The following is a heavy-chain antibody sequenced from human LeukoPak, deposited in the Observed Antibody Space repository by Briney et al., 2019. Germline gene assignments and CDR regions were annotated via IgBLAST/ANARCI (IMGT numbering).Heavy chain of an antibody. V-gene: IGHV4-38-2*01. CDR3: AGHYSDIVGDYYFDY. CDR1: GYSISIGYY. J-gene: IGHJ4*02. D-gene: IGHD2-15*01. CDR2: VYRTGNT. Sequence: SETLSLTCAVSGYSISIGYYWGWIRQPPGKGLEWIGSVYRTGNTYYNLSLKSRVTISVDTSKNQFSLKVDSVTAADTAVYYCAGHYSDIVGDYYFDYWGQGTLVTVSS.